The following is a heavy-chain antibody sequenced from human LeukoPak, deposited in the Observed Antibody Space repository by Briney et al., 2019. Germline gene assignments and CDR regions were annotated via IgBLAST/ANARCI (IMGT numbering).Heavy chain of an antibody. V-gene: IGHV3-11*01. CDR2: IGSSGSII. D-gene: IGHD3-10*01. Sequence: GGSLRLSCAASGFTFSGFYMTWIRQAPGKGLEWVSYIGSSGSIIYYTDSVKGRFTISRDNAKNSLSLQMNSLRAEDTAVYYCARFMIREVTADNWFDPWGQGTLVTVSS. CDR1: GFTFSGFY. CDR3: ARFMIREVTADNWFDP. J-gene: IGHJ5*02.